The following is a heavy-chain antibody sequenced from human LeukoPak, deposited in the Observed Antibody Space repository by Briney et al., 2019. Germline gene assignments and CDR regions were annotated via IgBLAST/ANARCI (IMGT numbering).Heavy chain of an antibody. CDR1: GFTFTGYW. Sequence: GGSLRLSGAASGFTFTGYWMHWVRQAPGKGLGWVSRINSDGSSTSYADSVKGRFAISRDNAKNTKYLQMNSLRAEDTVVYYCARDWTLYKDDSSSPYTGHGTNVWGKGTTVTVSS. V-gene: IGHV3-74*01. J-gene: IGHJ6*04. CDR3: ARDWTLYKDDSSSPYTGHGTNV. CDR2: INSDGSST. D-gene: IGHD3-22*01.